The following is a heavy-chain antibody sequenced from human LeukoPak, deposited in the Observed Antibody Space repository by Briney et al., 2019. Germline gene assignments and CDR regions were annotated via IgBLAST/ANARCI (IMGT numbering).Heavy chain of an antibody. CDR2: ISIGGDTT. V-gene: IGHV3-23*01. CDR3: AKEIRPNDC. Sequence: PGGSLRLSXAASGFTFSSHGMCWVRQAPGRGLEWVSSISIGGDTTYSDSVKGRFTISRDNSKNTLYLQLDSLRAEDTAIYYCAKEIRPNDCWDQGTLVTVSS. D-gene: IGHD4-17*01. CDR1: GFTFSSHG. J-gene: IGHJ4*02.